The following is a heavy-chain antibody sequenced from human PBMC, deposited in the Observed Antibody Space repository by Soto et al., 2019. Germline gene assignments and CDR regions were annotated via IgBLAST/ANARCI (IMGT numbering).Heavy chain of an antibody. Sequence: VQLLESGGDLVQPGGSLRLSCEASGFTFSNYAMSWVRQAPGKGLEWVSVISGSGGSTNYADSAKGRFIISRDNSMDTLYLQMNSLSSEDTAVYYCARVFYYDILTGKSYNMDVWGQGTTVIVSS. D-gene: IGHD3-9*01. CDR3: ARVFYYDILTGKSYNMDV. V-gene: IGHV3-23*01. J-gene: IGHJ6*02. CDR1: GFTFSNYA. CDR2: ISGSGGST.